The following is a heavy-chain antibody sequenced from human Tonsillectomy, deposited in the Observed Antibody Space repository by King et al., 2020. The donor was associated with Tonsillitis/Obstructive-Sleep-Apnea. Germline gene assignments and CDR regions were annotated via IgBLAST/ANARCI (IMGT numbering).Heavy chain of an antibody. D-gene: IGHD3-22*01. CDR1: GYTFTNYG. CDR3: ARDSMRHYYDSSGYYTFNY. Sequence: VQRVVSGAEVKKPGASVKVSCKASGYTFTNYGISWVRQAPGQGLEWMAWISAHNGHTNYAQKLQGRVTMTTDTSTSTAYMELRSLRPDDTAVYYCARDSMRHYYDSSGYYTFNYWGQGTLVTVSS. J-gene: IGHJ4*02. V-gene: IGHV1-18*01. CDR2: ISAHNGHT.